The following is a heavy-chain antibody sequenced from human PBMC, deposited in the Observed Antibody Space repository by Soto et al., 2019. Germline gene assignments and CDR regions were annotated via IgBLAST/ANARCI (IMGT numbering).Heavy chain of an antibody. J-gene: IGHJ6*02. CDR1: GDSISTIGYY. CDR3: ARDFPSGGMDV. V-gene: IGHV4-31*03. D-gene: IGHD3-10*01. Sequence: QVQLQESGPGLVRPSQTLSLTCTVSGDSISTIGYYWDWIRQHPGKGLEWIGFIYYSGSTYYNPSRKSRVIMSVDRSKNQFSLTLNSVTAADTAVYFCARDFPSGGMDVWGRGTTVTVSS. CDR2: IYYSGST.